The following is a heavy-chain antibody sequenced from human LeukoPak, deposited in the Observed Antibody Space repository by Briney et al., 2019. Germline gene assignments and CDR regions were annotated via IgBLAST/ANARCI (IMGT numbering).Heavy chain of an antibody. J-gene: IGHJ4*02. CDR1: GFTFSSYA. V-gene: IGHV3-30*04. CDR3: ARDLGYGGNSGADY. CDR2: ISYDGSNK. D-gene: IGHD4-23*01. Sequence: GSLRLSCAASGFTFSSYAIHWVRQAPGKGLEWVAVISYDGSNKYYADSVKGRFTISRDNSKNTLYLQMNSLRAEDTAVYYCARDLGYGGNSGADYWGQGTLVTVSS.